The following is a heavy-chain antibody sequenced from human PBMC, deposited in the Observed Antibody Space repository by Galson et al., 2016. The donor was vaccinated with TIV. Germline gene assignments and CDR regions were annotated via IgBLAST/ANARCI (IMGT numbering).Heavy chain of an antibody. CDR1: GYRFTSCW. CDR2: IDPSDSYI. D-gene: IGHD5/OR15-5a*01. V-gene: IGHV5-10-1*01. Sequence: QSGAEVKKVGESLRISCKGSGYRFTSCWITWVRQMPGKGLEWMGRIDPSDSYINYSPSFEGHVTISADRSITPAYLHWSSLRASDTAIYYCARGVSTGSGWLDPWGQGTLVTVSS. CDR3: ARGVSTGSGWLDP. J-gene: IGHJ5*02.